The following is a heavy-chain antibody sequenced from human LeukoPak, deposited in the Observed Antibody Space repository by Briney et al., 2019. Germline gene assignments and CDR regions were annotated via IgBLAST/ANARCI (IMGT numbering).Heavy chain of an antibody. D-gene: IGHD6-6*01. J-gene: IGHJ4*02. CDR3: ARGGSSSTVGIDY. CDR2: IIPIFGTA. V-gene: IGHV1-69*05. Sequence: ASVKVSCKASGGTFSSYAISWVRQAPGQGLEWMGRIIPIFGTANYAQKFQGRVTITTDESTSTAYMELSSLRSEDTAVYYCARGGSSSTVGIDYWGQGTLVTVSS. CDR1: GGTFSSYA.